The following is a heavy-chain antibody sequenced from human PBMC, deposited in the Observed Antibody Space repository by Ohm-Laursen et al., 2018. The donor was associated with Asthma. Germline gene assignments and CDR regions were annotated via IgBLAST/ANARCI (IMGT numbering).Heavy chain of an antibody. Sequence: SLRLSCAASGFTFSTYAMRWVRQAPGKGLEWVSFMWSDGGNNYYADSVKGRFTISRDNSKNTLYLQMNSLRAEDTAVYYCARDLKKGSYLDYWGQGTLVTVSS. CDR2: MWSDGGNN. CDR3: ARDLKKGSYLDY. V-gene: IGHV3-33*01. CDR1: GFTFSTYA. J-gene: IGHJ4*02.